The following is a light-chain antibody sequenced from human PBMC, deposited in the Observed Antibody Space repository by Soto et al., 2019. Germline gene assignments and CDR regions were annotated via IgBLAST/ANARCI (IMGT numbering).Light chain of an antibody. CDR1: SSNIGAGYD. Sequence: QSVLTQPPSVSGAPGQRVTISCTGSSSNIGAGYDLHWYQQLPGTAPKLLIYGNSNRPSGVPDRFSGSKSGTSASLAITGLQAEDEADYYCNSFAGSAHVVFGGGTKLTVL. V-gene: IGLV1-40*01. CDR3: NSFAGSAHVV. CDR2: GNS. J-gene: IGLJ2*01.